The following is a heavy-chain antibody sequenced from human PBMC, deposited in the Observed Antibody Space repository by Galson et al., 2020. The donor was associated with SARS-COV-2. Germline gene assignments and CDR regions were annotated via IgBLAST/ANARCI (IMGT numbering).Heavy chain of an antibody. Sequence: GGSLKIPCAASGFNFDDYTMHWIRQVPGKGLEWVALISWDGYSAYYADSVRGRFTVSRDNSKTSLYLQMNSLGIEDAAFYYCAKDRSGSFFFYFDSWGPGTLVTVSS. D-gene: IGHD1-26*01. CDR2: ISWDGYSA. V-gene: IGHV3-43*01. CDR1: GFNFDDYT. CDR3: AKDRSGSFFFYFDS. J-gene: IGHJ4*02.